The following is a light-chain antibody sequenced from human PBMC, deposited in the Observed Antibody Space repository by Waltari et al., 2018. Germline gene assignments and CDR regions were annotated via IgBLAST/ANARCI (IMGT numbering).Light chain of an antibody. Sequence: QAALTQPPSVSGSPGQSVTISCTGTSSDIGTYDYVSWYQQHPGKAPKIMILDVNKRRTGGSDRFSGSKSGNTASLTNSGLQAEDEADYHCSSYAVNNIVLFGGGTRLTVL. J-gene: IGLJ7*01. CDR3: SSYAVNNIVL. CDR1: SSDIGTYDY. V-gene: IGLV2-8*01. CDR2: DVN.